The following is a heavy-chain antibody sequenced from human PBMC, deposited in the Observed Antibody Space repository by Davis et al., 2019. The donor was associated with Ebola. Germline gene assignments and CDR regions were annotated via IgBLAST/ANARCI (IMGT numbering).Heavy chain of an antibody. CDR1: GFTFDDYA. D-gene: IGHD5-12*01. V-gene: IGHV3-9*01. J-gene: IGHJ3*02. CDR2: ISWNSGSV. CDR3: AKDFTLRYSALRGPFDI. Sequence: PGGSLRLSCAASGFTFDDYAMHWVRQVPGKGLEWVSGISWNSGSVVYADSVRGRFTISRDNAKNSLYLQMNSLRAEDTALYYCAKDFTLRYSALRGPFDIWGQGTMVTVSS.